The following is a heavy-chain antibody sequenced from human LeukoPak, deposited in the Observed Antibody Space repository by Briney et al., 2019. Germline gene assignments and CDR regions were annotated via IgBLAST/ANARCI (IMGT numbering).Heavy chain of an antibody. CDR1: GYSFTSYW. CDR2: IYPGDSDT. Sequence: GESLKISCKGSGYSFTSYWSGWVRHMPVKGLEWIGIIYPGDSDTRYSPSFQGQVTISADKSINTAYLQWSSLNASATAMYYCARLVHYDSSVRGDYFDYWGQGTLVTVSS. V-gene: IGHV5-51*01. J-gene: IGHJ4*02. D-gene: IGHD3-22*01. CDR3: ARLVHYDSSVRGDYFDY.